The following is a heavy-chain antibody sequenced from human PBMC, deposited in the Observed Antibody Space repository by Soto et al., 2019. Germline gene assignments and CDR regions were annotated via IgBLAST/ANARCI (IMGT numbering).Heavy chain of an antibody. CDR1: GGSISSGGYY. CDR3: ARTIYCSSTSCYIVSYFDY. D-gene: IGHD2-2*02. J-gene: IGHJ4*02. CDR2: IYYSGST. V-gene: IGHV4-31*03. Sequence: QVQLQESGPGLVKPSQTLSLTCTVSGGSISSGGYYWSWIRQHPGKGLEWIGYIYYSGSTYYNPSLKSRVTISVDTSKNQFSLKLSSVTAADTAVYYCARTIYCSSTSCYIVSYFDYWGQGTLVTVSS.